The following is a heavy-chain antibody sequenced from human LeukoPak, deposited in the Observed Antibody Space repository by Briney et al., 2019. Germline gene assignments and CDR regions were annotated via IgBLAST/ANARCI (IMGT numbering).Heavy chain of an antibody. Sequence: SVKVSCKASGGTFSSYAISWVRQAPGQGLEWMGGIIPIFGTANYAQKFQGRVTITADESTSTAYMELSSLRSEDTAVYYCARGQLTTILRLPPPYYYYMDVWGKGTTVTISS. J-gene: IGHJ6*03. CDR3: ARGQLTTILRLPPPYYYYMDV. CDR1: GGTFSSYA. D-gene: IGHD4/OR15-4a*01. V-gene: IGHV1-69*13. CDR2: IIPIFGTA.